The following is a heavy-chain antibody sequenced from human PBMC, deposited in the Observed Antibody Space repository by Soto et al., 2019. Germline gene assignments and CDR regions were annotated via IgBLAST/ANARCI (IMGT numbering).Heavy chain of an antibody. CDR2: IIPILGIA. Sequence: SVKVSCKASGGTFSSYTISWVRQAPGQGLEWMGRIIPILGIANYAQKFQGRVTITADKSTSTAYMELSSLRSEDTAVYYCARDKIRSSGFFDYWGQGTLVTVSS. J-gene: IGHJ4*02. CDR1: GGTFSSYT. CDR3: ARDKIRSSGFFDY. V-gene: IGHV1-69*04. D-gene: IGHD3-22*01.